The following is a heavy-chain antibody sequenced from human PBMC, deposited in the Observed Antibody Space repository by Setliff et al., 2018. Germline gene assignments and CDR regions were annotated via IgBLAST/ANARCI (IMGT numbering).Heavy chain of an antibody. CDR2: ISASNGNT. D-gene: IGHD4-17*01. CDR3: ARGSPTTVVTHAEYFQH. Sequence: ASVKVSCKASGYIFTDYYMHWVRQAPGQELGWMGWISASNGNTNYAQKFQGRVTITRDTSASTAYMELSSLRSEDTAVCYCARGSPTTVVTHAEYFQHWGQGTLVTVSS. J-gene: IGHJ1*01. V-gene: IGHV1-3*01. CDR1: GYIFTDYY.